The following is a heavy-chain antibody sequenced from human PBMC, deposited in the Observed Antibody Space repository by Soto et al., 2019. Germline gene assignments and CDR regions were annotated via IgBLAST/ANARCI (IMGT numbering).Heavy chain of an antibody. J-gene: IGHJ5*02. CDR2: ISSSSSTI. Sequence: GGSLRLSCAAPGFTFSSYSMNWVRQAPGKGLEWVSYISSSSSTIYYADSVKGRFTISRDNAKNSLYLQMNSLRDEDTAVYYCAGNNYDFWSGYPNWFDPWGQGTLVTVSS. V-gene: IGHV3-48*02. D-gene: IGHD3-3*01. CDR1: GFTFSSYS. CDR3: AGNNYDFWSGYPNWFDP.